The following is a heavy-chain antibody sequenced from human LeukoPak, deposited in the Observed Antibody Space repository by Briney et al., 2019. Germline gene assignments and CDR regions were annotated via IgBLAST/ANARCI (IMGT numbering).Heavy chain of an antibody. CDR2: ISSSSSTI. Sequence: PGGSLRLSCAASGFTFSSYSMNWVRQAPGKGLEWVSSISSSSSTIYYADSVKGRFTISRDNAKNSLYLQMNSLRAEDTAVYYCARDSYYYGSGSYKRYYYMDVWGKGTTVTVSS. D-gene: IGHD3-10*01. CDR3: ARDSYYYGSGSYKRYYYMDV. V-gene: IGHV3-48*01. CDR1: GFTFSSYS. J-gene: IGHJ6*03.